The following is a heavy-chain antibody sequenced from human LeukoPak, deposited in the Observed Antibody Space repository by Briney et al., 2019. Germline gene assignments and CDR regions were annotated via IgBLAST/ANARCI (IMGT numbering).Heavy chain of an antibody. D-gene: IGHD6-19*01. CDR1: GYTFTSYG. CDR3: ARSRQQWLVPDY. J-gene: IGHJ4*02. Sequence: ASVKVSCKASGYTFTSYGISWVRQAPGQGLEWMGWNSAYNGNTNYAQKLQGRVTMTTDTSTSTAYMELRSLRSDDTAVYYCARSRQQWLVPDYWGQGTLVTVSS. V-gene: IGHV1-18*01. CDR2: NSAYNGNT.